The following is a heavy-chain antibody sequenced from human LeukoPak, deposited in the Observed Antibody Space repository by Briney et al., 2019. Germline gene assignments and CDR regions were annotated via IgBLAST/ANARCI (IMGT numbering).Heavy chain of an antibody. CDR1: GYTLTELS. V-gene: IGHV1-24*01. J-gene: IGHJ6*02. CDR2: FDPEDGET. CDR3: ARGGIFGVVTFYYYYGMDV. D-gene: IGHD3-3*01. Sequence: GASVKVSCKVSGYTLTELSMHWVRQAPGKGLEWMGGFDPEDGETIYAQKFQGRVTMTEDTSTDTAYMELSSLRSEDTAVYYCARGGIFGVVTFYYYYGMDVWGQGTTVTVSS.